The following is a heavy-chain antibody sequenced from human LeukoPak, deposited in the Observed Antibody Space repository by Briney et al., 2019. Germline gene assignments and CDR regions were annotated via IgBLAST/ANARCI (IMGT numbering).Heavy chain of an antibody. CDR1: GFTFSSYG. V-gene: IGHV3-30*02. CDR3: AKTMIKMGATTQRFDY. Sequence: GGSLRLSRAASGFTFSSYGMHWVRQAPGKGLEWVAFIRYDGSNKYYADSVKVRFTISRDNSKNTLYLQMNSLRAEDTAVYYCAKTMIKMGATTQRFDYWGQGTLVTVSS. CDR2: IRYDGSNK. D-gene: IGHD1-26*01. J-gene: IGHJ4*02.